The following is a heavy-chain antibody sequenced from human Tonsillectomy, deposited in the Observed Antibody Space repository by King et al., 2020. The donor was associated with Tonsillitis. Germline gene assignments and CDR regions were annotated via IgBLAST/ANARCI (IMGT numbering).Heavy chain of an antibody. CDR1: GFTFGSYT. Sequence: VQLVESGGGLVQPGGSLRLSCVASGFTFGSYTMGWVRQAPGKGLDWVSDINQSGGTTHYADSGRGRFTISRNNSKNTLYLQMNSLRAEDTAMYHCAGAGSMSHYDYWGQGTMVTVSS. V-gene: IGHV3-23*04. J-gene: IGHJ4*02. D-gene: IGHD3-10*01. CDR3: AGAGSMSHYDY. CDR2: INQSGGTT.